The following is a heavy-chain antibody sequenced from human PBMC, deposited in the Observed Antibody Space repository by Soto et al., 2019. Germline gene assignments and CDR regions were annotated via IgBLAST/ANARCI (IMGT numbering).Heavy chain of an antibody. D-gene: IGHD6-19*01. CDR2: MSTDGTNE. J-gene: IGHJ5*02. CDR1: GFPFSDYV. V-gene: IGHV3-30-3*01. Sequence: GGSLRLSCAASGFPFSDYVIHWVRQAPGKGLEWVAVMSTDGTNERYADSVKGRFIISRDNSKNTLYLQMNSLRAEDTAVYYCPRQAVPNTSIFRWFDPWGQGTLVTVSS. CDR3: PRQAVPNTSIFRWFDP.